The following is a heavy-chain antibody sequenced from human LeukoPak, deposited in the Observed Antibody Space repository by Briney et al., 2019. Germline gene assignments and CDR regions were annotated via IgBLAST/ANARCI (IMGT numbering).Heavy chain of an antibody. J-gene: IGHJ4*02. CDR1: GFSFSGHW. Sequence: GGSLRLSCTASGFSFSGHWMHWARQLPGKGLVWVSRISPTGSTTSYADSVKGRFTVSRDNAKNTLYLQVNNLRAEDTAVYYCARGPNSNWSGLVFWGQGTLLTVSS. D-gene: IGHD6-6*01. V-gene: IGHV3-74*01. CDR2: ISPTGSTT. CDR3: ARGPNSNWSGLVF.